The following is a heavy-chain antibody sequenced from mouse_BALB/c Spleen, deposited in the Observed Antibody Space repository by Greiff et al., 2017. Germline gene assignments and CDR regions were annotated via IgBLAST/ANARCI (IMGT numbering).Heavy chain of an antibody. V-gene: IGHV5-6-3*01. CDR2: INSNGGST. D-gene: IGHD2-4*01. Sequence: EVMLVESGGGLVQPGGSLKLSCAASGFTFSSYGMSWVRQTPDKRLELVATINSNGGSTYYPDSVKGRFTISRDNAKNTLYLQMSSLKSEDTAMYYCARDVTMITPFAYWGQGTTLTVSS. CDR3: ARDVTMITPFAY. J-gene: IGHJ2*01. CDR1: GFTFSSYG.